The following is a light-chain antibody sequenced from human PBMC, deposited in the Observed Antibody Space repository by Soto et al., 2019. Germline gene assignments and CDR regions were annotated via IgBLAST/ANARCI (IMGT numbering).Light chain of an antibody. V-gene: IGKV3-15*01. Sequence: IVMTQSPATLSVSPGERANLSCRASQSVGTKLAWYQQTPGQAPRLLIYGASNRATGVPARISGSVSGTEFTLTIASLQSEDFAVYYCQQYNNWPPWTFGQGTKVEIK. CDR3: QQYNNWPPWT. CDR2: GAS. J-gene: IGKJ1*01. CDR1: QSVGTK.